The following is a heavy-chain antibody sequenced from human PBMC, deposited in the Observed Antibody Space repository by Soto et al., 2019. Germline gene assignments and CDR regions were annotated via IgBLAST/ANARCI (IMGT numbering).Heavy chain of an antibody. CDR3: ARVVTGTDDAFDI. D-gene: IGHD1-20*01. CDR1: GYAFTGYF. Sequence: GASVKVSCKASGYAFTGYFMHWVRQAPGQGPEWMGWINPNSGGTNYAQKFQGWVTMTRDTSISTAYMELSRLRSDDTAVYYCARVVTGTDDAFDIWGQGTMVTVSS. CDR2: INPNSGGT. J-gene: IGHJ3*02. V-gene: IGHV1-2*04.